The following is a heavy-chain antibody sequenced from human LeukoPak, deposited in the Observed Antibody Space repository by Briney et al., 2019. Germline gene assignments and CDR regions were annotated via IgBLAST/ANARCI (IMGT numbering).Heavy chain of an antibody. CDR2: ISSSSSYT. V-gene: IGHV3-48*03. Sequence: PGGSLRLSCAASGFTFSSYEMNWVRQAPGKGLEWVSYISSSSSYTNYADSVKGRFTISRDNAKNSLYLQMNSLRAEDTAVYYCARDKSSSDHWGQGTLVTVSS. CDR3: ARDKSSSDH. D-gene: IGHD6-13*01. CDR1: GFTFSSYE. J-gene: IGHJ5*02.